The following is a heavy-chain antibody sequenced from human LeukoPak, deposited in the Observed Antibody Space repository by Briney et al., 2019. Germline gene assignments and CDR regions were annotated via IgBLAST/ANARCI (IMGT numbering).Heavy chain of an antibody. J-gene: IGHJ4*02. CDR2: ISAYNGNT. D-gene: IGHD6-19*01. CDR1: GYSFTSHG. V-gene: IGHV1-18*01. CDR3: ARDQGWRFDL. Sequence: ASVKVSCKASGYSFTSHGISWVRQAPGQGLEWMGWISAYNGNTNYAQRFQGRVTMTRDTSIRTVYMDLSRLRSDDTAMYYCARDQGWRFDLWGQGTLVTVSS.